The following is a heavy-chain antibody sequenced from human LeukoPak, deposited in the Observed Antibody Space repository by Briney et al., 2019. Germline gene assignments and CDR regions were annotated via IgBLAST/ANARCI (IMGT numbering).Heavy chain of an antibody. D-gene: IGHD6-13*01. V-gene: IGHV3-23*01. CDR1: GFTFSSYA. Sequence: GGSLRLSCAASGFTFSSYAMSWVRQAPGKGLEWVSAISGSGGSTYYADSVKGRFTISRDNSKNTLYLQMNSLRAEDTAVYYCAKLGDSSSWYWGFFDYWGQGTLVTVSS. J-gene: IGHJ4*02. CDR3: AKLGDSSSWYWGFFDY. CDR2: ISGSGGST.